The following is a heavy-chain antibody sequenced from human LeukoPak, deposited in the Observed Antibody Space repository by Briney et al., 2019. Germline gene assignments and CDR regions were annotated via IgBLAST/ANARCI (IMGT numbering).Heavy chain of an antibody. CDR1: GGTFSSYA. Sequence: GASVKVSCKASGGTFSSYAISWVRQAPGQGLEWMGGIIPIFGTANYAQKFQGRVTITADESTSIAYMELSSLRSEDTAVYYCARERSGDGYPTYWGQGTLVTVSS. D-gene: IGHD5-24*01. V-gene: IGHV1-69*13. CDR2: IIPIFGTA. CDR3: ARERSGDGYPTY. J-gene: IGHJ4*02.